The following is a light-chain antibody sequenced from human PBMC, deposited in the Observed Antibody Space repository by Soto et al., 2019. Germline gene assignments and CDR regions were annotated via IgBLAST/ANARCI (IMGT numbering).Light chain of an antibody. Sequence: DIQMTQSPSTLSASVGDRVTITCRASQTISGWLAWYQQKPGKAPKLLIYEASSLERWVPPRFSGSGSGTEFTLTINNLQPDDFATYYCQHYFRYWTFGQGTKGQIK. J-gene: IGKJ1*01. V-gene: IGKV1-5*01. CDR1: QTISGW. CDR3: QHYFRYWT. CDR2: EAS.